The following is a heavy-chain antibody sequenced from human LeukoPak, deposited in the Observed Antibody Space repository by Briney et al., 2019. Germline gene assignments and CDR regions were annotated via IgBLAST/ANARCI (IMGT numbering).Heavy chain of an antibody. CDR1: GGSISSYY. Sequence: SETLSLTCTVSGGSISSYYWSWIRQPPGKGLEWIGYIYYSGSTNYNPSLKGRVTISVDTSKNQFSLKLSSVTAADTAVYYCARVGEYGDSAFDYWGQGTLVTVSS. J-gene: IGHJ4*02. D-gene: IGHD4-17*01. CDR3: ARVGEYGDSAFDY. CDR2: IYYSGST. V-gene: IGHV4-59*01.